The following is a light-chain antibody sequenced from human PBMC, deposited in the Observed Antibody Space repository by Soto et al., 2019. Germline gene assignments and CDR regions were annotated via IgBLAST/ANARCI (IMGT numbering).Light chain of an antibody. CDR2: EVS. V-gene: IGLV2-8*01. Sequence: QLVLTQPPSASGSPGQSVTISCTGTSSDVGDYKFVSWYQQHPGKAPKLLIYEVSRRPSGVPDRFSGSKSGNTASLTVSGLQAEDEADYYCSSYAGNNNVVFGGGTKLTVL. CDR3: SSYAGNNNVV. CDR1: SSDVGDYKF. J-gene: IGLJ2*01.